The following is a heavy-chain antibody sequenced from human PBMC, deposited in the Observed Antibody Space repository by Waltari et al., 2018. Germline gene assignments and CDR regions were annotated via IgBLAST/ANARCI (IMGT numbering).Heavy chain of an antibody. V-gene: IGHV4-34*01. Sequence: QVQLQQWGAGLLKPSETLSLTCAVYGGSFSGYYWSWIRQPPGKGLEWIGEINHSGSTNYNPSLKSRVTISVDTSKNQFSLKLSSVTAADTAVYYCASSGQLESGGRPSSGNWFDPWGQGTLVTVSS. CDR1: GGSFSGYY. CDR3: ASSGQLESGGRPSSGNWFDP. D-gene: IGHD6-6*01. J-gene: IGHJ5*02. CDR2: INHSGST.